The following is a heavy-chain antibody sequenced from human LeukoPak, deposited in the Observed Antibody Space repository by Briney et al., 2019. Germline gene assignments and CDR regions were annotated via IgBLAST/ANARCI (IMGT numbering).Heavy chain of an antibody. J-gene: IGHJ4*02. Sequence: GGSLRLSCAASGFTFSTYLMSWVRQAPGKGLEWVANIKQDGSEKCYVDSVKGRFTISRDNAKNSLYLQMNSLRAEDTAVYYCAREGYDFWSGYSFYFDYWGQGTLVTVSS. V-gene: IGHV3-7*01. D-gene: IGHD3-3*01. CDR3: AREGYDFWSGYSFYFDY. CDR1: GFTFSTYL. CDR2: IKQDGSEK.